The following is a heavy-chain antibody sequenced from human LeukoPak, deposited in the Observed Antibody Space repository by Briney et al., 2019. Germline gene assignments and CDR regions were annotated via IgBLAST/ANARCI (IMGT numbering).Heavy chain of an antibody. CDR2: IYRGGST. CDR3: ARAEGTAMVTYAFDI. V-gene: IGHV4-30-2*01. CDR1: GGSISSGGYS. D-gene: IGHD5-18*01. J-gene: IGHJ3*02. Sequence: SETLSLTCAVSGGSISSGGYSWSWIRQPPGKGLEWIGYIYRGGSTYYNPSLKSRATISVDRSKNQFSLKLSSVTAADTAVYYCARAEGTAMVTYAFDIWGQGTMVTVSS.